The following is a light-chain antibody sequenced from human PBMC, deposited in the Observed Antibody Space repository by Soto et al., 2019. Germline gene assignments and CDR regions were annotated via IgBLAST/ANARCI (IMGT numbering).Light chain of an antibody. CDR3: SSYTSSSTLYV. Sequence: QSVLTQPLSASASPGQRVTISCSGGSSNIGSNTVAWYQHLPGTAPPRLIFTAGQRPSGVPGRFSGSKSGDTASLTISGLHAEDEADYYCSSYTSSSTLYVFGTGTKLTVL. CDR1: SSNIGSNT. V-gene: IGLV1-44*01. CDR2: TAG. J-gene: IGLJ1*01.